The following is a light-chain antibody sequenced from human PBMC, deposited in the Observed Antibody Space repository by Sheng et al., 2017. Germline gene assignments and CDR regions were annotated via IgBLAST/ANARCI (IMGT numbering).Light chain of an antibody. V-gene: IGKV4-1*01. Sequence: DIVMTQSPDSLAVSLGERATINCKSSQSVLSNSNNRNYLAWYQHKPGQPPKLLIYWASTRESGVPDRFSGSGSGTDFTLTISSLQAEDVAVYYCQQYYNALHTFGQGTKLEIK. J-gene: IGKJ2*01. CDR3: QQYYNALHT. CDR2: WAS. CDR1: QSVLSNSNNRNY.